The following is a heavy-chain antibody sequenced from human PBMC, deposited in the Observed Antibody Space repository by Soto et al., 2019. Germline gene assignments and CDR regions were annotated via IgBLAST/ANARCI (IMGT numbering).Heavy chain of an antibody. CDR1: GFTFSSYA. V-gene: IGHV3-30-3*01. CDR3: ARDDWPAWNGMDV. D-gene: IGHD3-9*01. CDR2: ISNHGNNK. J-gene: IGHJ6*02. Sequence: QVQLVESGGGVVQPGRSLRLSCAASGFTFSSYALHWVRQAPGKGLEWVAVISNHGNNKYYADSVKGRFTISRDSSKKTLYLQMNSLRAEDTAVYYCARDDWPAWNGMDVWGQGTTVTVSS.